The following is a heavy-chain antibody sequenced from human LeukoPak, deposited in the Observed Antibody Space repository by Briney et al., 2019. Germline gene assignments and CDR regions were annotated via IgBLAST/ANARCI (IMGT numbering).Heavy chain of an antibody. Sequence: PGGSLRLSCAASGFTFSSYGMHWVRQAPGKGLEWVAVISYDGSNKYYADSVKGRFTISRDNSKNTLYLQMNSLRAEDTAVYYCAKELSSSWYVQAGYFDYWGQGTLVTVSS. CDR1: GFTFSSYG. V-gene: IGHV3-30*18. J-gene: IGHJ4*02. CDR2: ISYDGSNK. CDR3: AKELSSSWYVQAGYFDY. D-gene: IGHD6-13*01.